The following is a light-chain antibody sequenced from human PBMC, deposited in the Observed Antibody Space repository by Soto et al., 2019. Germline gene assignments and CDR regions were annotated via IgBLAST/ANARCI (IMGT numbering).Light chain of an antibody. V-gene: IGKV3-15*01. CDR3: QQYNNWPPGLS. CDR1: QNIRSN. J-gene: IGKJ4*01. CDR2: GVS. Sequence: EIVMTQSPGTLSVSPGERATLSCRATQNIRSNLAWYQQKPNQAPRLLIYGVSTRATGIPARFSGSGSGTEFTLTISSLQSEDFAVYYCQQYNNWPPGLSFGGGTKVEIK.